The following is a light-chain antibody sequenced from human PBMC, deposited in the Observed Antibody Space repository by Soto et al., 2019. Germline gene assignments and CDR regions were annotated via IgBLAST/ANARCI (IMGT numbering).Light chain of an antibody. J-gene: IGLJ2*01. CDR3: VAWDDSLSAGV. CDR1: SSNIGSNY. Sequence: QSVLTQPPSASGTPGQRVTISCSGSSSNIGSNYVYWYQQLPGTAPKLLIYRNNQRPSGVPDRFSGSKSGTSASLAISGLRSEDEADYYCVAWDDSLSAGVFGGGTKLTVL. V-gene: IGLV1-47*01. CDR2: RNN.